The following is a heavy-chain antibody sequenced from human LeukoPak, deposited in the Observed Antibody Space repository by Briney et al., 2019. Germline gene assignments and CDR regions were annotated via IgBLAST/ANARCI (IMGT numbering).Heavy chain of an antibody. Sequence: GESRKISCKGSGYSFTSYWISWVRQMPGKGLEWMGRIDPSDSYTNYSPSFQGHVTISADKSISTAYLQWSSLKASDTAMYYCARYDTIFGATDYWGQGTLVTVSS. CDR2: IDPSDSYT. CDR3: ARYDTIFGATDY. D-gene: IGHD3-3*01. J-gene: IGHJ4*02. V-gene: IGHV5-10-1*01. CDR1: GYSFTSYW.